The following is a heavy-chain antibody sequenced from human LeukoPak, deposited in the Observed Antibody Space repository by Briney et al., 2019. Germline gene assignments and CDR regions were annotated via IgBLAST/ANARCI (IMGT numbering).Heavy chain of an antibody. D-gene: IGHD2-2*02. Sequence: ASVKVSCKAPGYTFTSYYMHWVRQAPGQGLEWMGIINPSGGSTSYAQKFQGRVTMTRDMSTSTVYMELSSLRSEDTAVYYCARDGSGRCSSTSCYTPPTYYYYMDVWGKGATVTVSS. J-gene: IGHJ6*03. CDR2: INPSGGST. CDR3: ARDGSGRCSSTSCYTPPTYYYYMDV. V-gene: IGHV1-46*01. CDR1: GYTFTSYY.